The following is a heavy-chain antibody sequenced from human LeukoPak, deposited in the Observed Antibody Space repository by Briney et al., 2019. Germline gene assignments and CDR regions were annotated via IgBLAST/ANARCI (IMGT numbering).Heavy chain of an antibody. CDR3: AKTRPLDSSSWSHGDY. J-gene: IGHJ4*02. D-gene: IGHD6-13*01. CDR1: GFIFSSYA. Sequence: PGGSLRLSCSASGFIFSSYAMHWVRQAPGKGLEYVSGISFNGGNTYFADSVKGRFTISRDNSKNTLYLQMNSLRAEDTAVYYCAKTRPLDSSSWSHGDYWGQGTLVTVSS. CDR2: ISFNGGNT. V-gene: IGHV3-64*04.